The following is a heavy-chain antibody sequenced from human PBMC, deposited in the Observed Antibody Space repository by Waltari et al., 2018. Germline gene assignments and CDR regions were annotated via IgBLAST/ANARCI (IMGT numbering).Heavy chain of an antibody. CDR1: GGSFSGYY. J-gene: IGHJ4*02. Sequence: QVQLQQWGAGLLKPSETLSLTCAVYGGSFSGYYWSWIHQPPGKGLEWIGEINHSRSTTYNPSLKSLVTISVDTSKNQFSLKLSSVTAADTAVYYCARLSGYYYRVEYWGQGTLVTVSS. V-gene: IGHV4-34*01. CDR3: ARLSGYYYRVEY. D-gene: IGHD3-22*01. CDR2: INHSRST.